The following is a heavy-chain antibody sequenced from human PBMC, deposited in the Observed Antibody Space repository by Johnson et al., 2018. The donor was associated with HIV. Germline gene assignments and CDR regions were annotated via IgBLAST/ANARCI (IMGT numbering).Heavy chain of an antibody. J-gene: IGHJ3*02. CDR1: GFIFSSYG. D-gene: IGHD2-15*01. V-gene: IGHV3-33*01. CDR2: IVYDGSKK. CDR3: ARSKDCSVGTCPDGLDI. Sequence: QVQLVESGGGVVQPGRSLRLSCTTSGFIFSSYGMHWVRQSPGKGLEWVAFIVYDGSKKYYADSVKGRFTTSRDNTNNSLYLQMNSLKAEDTAVYYCARSKDCSVGTCPDGLDIWGQGTMVIVSS.